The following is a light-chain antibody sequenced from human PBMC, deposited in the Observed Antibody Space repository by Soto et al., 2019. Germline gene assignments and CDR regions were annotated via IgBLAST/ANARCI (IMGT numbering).Light chain of an antibody. J-gene: IGKJ1*01. CDR1: QSVSSSY. V-gene: IGKV3-20*01. CDR2: GAS. Sequence: EIVLTQSPGTLSLFPGERATLSCRASQSVSSSYLAWYQQKPGQAPRLLIYGASSRATGIPDRFSGSGSGTDFTLTISRLEPEDFAVYYCQQYVRSPTWTFGQGTKVEI. CDR3: QQYVRSPTWT.